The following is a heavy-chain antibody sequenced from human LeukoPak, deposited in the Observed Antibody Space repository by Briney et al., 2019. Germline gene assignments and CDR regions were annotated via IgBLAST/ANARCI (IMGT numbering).Heavy chain of an antibody. D-gene: IGHD5-12*01. CDR3: AKDQDRVAPDY. V-gene: IGHV3-21*01. CDR1: GFTFSSYS. J-gene: IGHJ4*02. Sequence: GSLRLSCAASGFTFSSYSMNWVRQAPGKGLEWVSSISSSSSYIYYADSVKGRFTISRGNAKNSLYLQMNSLRAEDTAVYYCAKDQDRVAPDYWGQGTLVTVSS. CDR2: ISSSSSYI.